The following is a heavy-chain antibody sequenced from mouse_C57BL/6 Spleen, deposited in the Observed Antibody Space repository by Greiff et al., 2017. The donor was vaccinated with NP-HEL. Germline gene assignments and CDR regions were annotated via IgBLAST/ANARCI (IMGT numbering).Heavy chain of an antibody. CDR1: GFTFSDYY. J-gene: IGHJ4*01. V-gene: IGHV5-16*01. CDR3: ARDGLPYAMDY. Sequence: VHLVESEGGLVQPGSSMKLSCTASGFTFSDYYMAWVRQVPEKGLEWVANINYDGSSTYYLDSLKSRFIISRDNAKNILYLQMSSLKSEDTATYYCARDGLPYAMDYWGQGTSVTVSS. D-gene: IGHD2-2*01. CDR2: INYDGSST.